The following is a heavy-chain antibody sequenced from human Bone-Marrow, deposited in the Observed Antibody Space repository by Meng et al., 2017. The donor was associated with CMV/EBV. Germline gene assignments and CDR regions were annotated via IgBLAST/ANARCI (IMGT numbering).Heavy chain of an antibody. J-gene: IGHJ4*02. V-gene: IGHV3-23*01. D-gene: IGHD6-19*01. CDR3: AKDLHRGEWLVKSYYFDY. Sequence: GGSLRLSCAASGFTFDDYAMSWVRQAPGKGLEWVSAISGSGGSTYYADSVKGRFTISRDNSKNTLYLQMNSLRAEDTAVYYCAKDLHRGEWLVKSYYFDYWGQGTLVTVSS. CDR1: GFTFDDYA. CDR2: ISGSGGST.